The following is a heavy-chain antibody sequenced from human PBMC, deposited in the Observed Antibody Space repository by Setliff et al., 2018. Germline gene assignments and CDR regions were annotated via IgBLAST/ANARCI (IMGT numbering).Heavy chain of an antibody. J-gene: IGHJ4*02. D-gene: IGHD6-19*01. CDR1: GGSVDSKIYS. CDR3: ARGAPQWLAQPNFDY. V-gene: IGHV4-39*07. CDR2: LYYSGNT. Sequence: PSETLSLTCAVSGGSVDSKIYSWGWIRQPPGKGLEWIAALYYSGNTYYNPSLNGRVTISEDTSKNDFSLKLSSVTAADTAAYYCARGAPQWLAQPNFDYWGQGTLVTVSS.